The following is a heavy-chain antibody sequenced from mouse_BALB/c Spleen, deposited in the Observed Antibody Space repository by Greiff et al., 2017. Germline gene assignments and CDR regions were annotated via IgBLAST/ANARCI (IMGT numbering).Heavy chain of an antibody. V-gene: IGHV3-6*02. D-gene: IGHD2-14*01. CDR3: AREGLAYYRDYAMDY. J-gene: IGHJ4*01. CDR2: ISYDGSN. CDR1: GYSITSGYY. Sequence: EVKLQESGPGLVKPSQSLSLTCSVTGYSITSGYYWNWIRQFPGNKLEWMGYISYDGSNNYNPSLKNRISITRDTSKNQFFLKLNSVTTEDTATYYCAREGLAYYRDYAMDYWGQGTSVTVSS.